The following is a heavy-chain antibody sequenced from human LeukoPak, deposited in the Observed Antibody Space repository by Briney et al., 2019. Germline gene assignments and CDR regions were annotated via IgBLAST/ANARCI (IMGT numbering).Heavy chain of an antibody. D-gene: IGHD6-13*01. V-gene: IGHV4-4*07. J-gene: IGHJ5*02. Sequence: PSETLSLTCTVSGGSISSYYWSWIRQPAGKGLEWIGRIYTSGSTNYNPSLKSRVTMSVDTSKNQFSLKLSSVTAADTAVYYCARDQGLTVAAADNWFDPWGQGTLVTVSS. CDR3: ARDQGLTVAAADNWFDP. CDR1: GGSISSYY. CDR2: IYTSGST.